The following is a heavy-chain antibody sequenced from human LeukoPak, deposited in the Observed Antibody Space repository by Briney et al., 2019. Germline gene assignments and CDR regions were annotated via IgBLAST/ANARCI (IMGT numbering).Heavy chain of an antibody. Sequence: ASVKVSCKVSGYTLTELSMHWVRQAPGKGLEWMGGFDPEDGETIYAQKFQGRVTMTEDTSTDTSYMELSSLRSEDTAVYYCATVSRGYSGYRNFDYWGQGTLVTVSS. CDR1: GYTLTELS. J-gene: IGHJ4*02. D-gene: IGHD5-12*01. V-gene: IGHV1-24*01. CDR2: FDPEDGET. CDR3: ATVSRGYSGYRNFDY.